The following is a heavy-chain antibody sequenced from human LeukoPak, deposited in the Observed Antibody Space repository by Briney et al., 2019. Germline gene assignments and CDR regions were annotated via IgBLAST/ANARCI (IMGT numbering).Heavy chain of an antibody. Sequence: PSETLSLTCAVYGGSFSGHYWSWIRQPPGKGLEWLGEINHSGSTNYTPSLKSRVTISGDTSKNQFSLKLSSVTAADTAFYYCAREDCSSGTCSHFDYWGQGTLVTVSS. V-gene: IGHV4-34*01. CDR1: GGSFSGHY. CDR3: AREDCSSGTCSHFDY. CDR2: INHSGST. D-gene: IGHD2-15*01. J-gene: IGHJ4*02.